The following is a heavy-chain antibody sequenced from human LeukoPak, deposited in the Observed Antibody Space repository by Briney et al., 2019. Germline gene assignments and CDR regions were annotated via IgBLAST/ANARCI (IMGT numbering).Heavy chain of an antibody. CDR3: ARALIVGGSFDY. J-gene: IGHJ4*02. CDR1: GYTFTSYY. V-gene: IGHV1-46*01. Sequence: ASVKVSCKASGYTFTSYYMHWVRQAPGQGLEWMGIINPSGGSTSYAQKFQGRVTMTRDTSTSTVYMELSSLRSADTAVYYCARALIVGGSFDYWGQGTLVTVSS. D-gene: IGHD2-15*01. CDR2: INPSGGST.